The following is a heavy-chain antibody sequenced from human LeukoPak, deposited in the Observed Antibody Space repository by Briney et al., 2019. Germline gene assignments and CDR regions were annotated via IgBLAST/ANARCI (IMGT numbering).Heavy chain of an antibody. V-gene: IGHV4-34*01. Sequence: PSETLSLTCAVYGGSFSGYYWSWIRQPPGKGLEWIGEINHSGSTNYNPSLKSRVTISVDTSKNQFSLKLSSVTAADTAVYYCARGGYCSSTSCYRGYYYGMDVWGQGTTVTVSS. CDR3: ARGGYCSSTSCYRGYYYGMDV. CDR2: INHSGST. CDR1: GGSFSGYY. D-gene: IGHD2-2*02. J-gene: IGHJ6*02.